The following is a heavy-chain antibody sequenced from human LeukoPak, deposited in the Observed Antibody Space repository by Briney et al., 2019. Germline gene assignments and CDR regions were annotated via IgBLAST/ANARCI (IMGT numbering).Heavy chain of an antibody. CDR2: IGTAGDT. J-gene: IGHJ3*02. Sequence: GGSLRLSCAASGFTFSSYDMHWVRHGTGKGLEWVSAIGTAGDTYYPGSVKGRFTTSRENAKNSLYLQMNSLRVGDTAVYYCARGREWGTFDIWGQGTMVTVSS. D-gene: IGHD2-8*01. CDR1: GFTFSSYD. V-gene: IGHV3-13*04. CDR3: ARGREWGTFDI.